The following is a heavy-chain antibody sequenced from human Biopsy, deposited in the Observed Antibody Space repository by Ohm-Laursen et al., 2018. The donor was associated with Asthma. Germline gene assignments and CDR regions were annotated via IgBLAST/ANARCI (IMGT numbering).Heavy chain of an antibody. D-gene: IGHD6-13*01. Sequence: AASVNVSCKASGYPFIGYHIHWMRQAPGQGLERMGRINPNIGATNYAQKFQGRVTMTRDTSISTDYMEVSRLRSDDTAVYYCARGQKSAGDRWFDPWGQGTLVTVSS. CDR1: GYPFIGYH. J-gene: IGHJ5*02. CDR3: ARGQKSAGDRWFDP. V-gene: IGHV1-2*06. CDR2: INPNIGAT.